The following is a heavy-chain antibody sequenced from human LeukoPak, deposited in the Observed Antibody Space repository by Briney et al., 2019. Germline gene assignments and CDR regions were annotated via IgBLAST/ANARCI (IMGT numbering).Heavy chain of an antibody. V-gene: IGHV3-23*01. J-gene: IGHJ4*02. Sequence: GGSLRLSCAASGFTFSSYAMSRVRQAPGKGLEWVSAISGSGGSTYYADSVKGRFTISRDNSKNTLYLQMNSLRAEDTAVYYCAKDRAMVRGVIGFDYWGQGTLVTVSS. CDR1: GFTFSSYA. CDR2: ISGSGGST. D-gene: IGHD3-10*01. CDR3: AKDRAMVRGVIGFDY.